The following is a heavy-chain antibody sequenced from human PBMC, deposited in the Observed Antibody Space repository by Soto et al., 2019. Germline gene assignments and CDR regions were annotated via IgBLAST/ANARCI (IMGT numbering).Heavy chain of an antibody. CDR1: GIPVSSNY. V-gene: IGHV3-53*04. Sequence: GGSLRLSCAASGIPVSSNYMTWVRQAPGKGLEWVSVLHSGGDTYYANSVKGRFTISRHDSTNTLFLQMNSLTPEDTAVYYCARDGPYYYASRMDVWGQGPTVTVSS. CDR3: ARDGPYYYASRMDV. J-gene: IGHJ6*02. CDR2: LHSGGDT. D-gene: IGHD3-10*01.